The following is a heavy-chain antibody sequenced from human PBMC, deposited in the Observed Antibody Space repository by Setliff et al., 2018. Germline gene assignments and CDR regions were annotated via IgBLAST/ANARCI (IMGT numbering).Heavy chain of an antibody. CDR3: ARDRAAIVVGPPTAAFDI. Sequence: ASVKVSCKASGYTFTNYGFTWVRQAPGQGLEWMGWINPNNGDTKSAQKLQGRVTMTTDTSTSTAYMELRSLRSDDTAVYYCARDRAAIVVGPPTAAFDIWGQGTMVTVSS. D-gene: IGHD2-2*01. V-gene: IGHV1-18*01. J-gene: IGHJ3*02. CDR1: GYTFTNYG. CDR2: INPNNGDT.